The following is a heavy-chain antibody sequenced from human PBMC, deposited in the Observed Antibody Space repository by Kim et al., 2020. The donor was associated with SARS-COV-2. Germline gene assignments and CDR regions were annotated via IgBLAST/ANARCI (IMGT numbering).Heavy chain of an antibody. CDR3: ARNLVEINDSSGYYARGGYYYYYGMDV. D-gene: IGHD3-22*01. J-gene: IGHJ6*02. CDR1: GFTFSSYS. Sequence: GGSLRLSCVASGFTFSSYSMNWVRQAPGKGLEWVSYISSSSSTIYYADSVKGRFTISRDNAKNSLYLQMNSLRAEDTAVYYCARNLVEINDSSGYYARGGYYYYYGMDVWGQGTTVTVSS. CDR2: ISSSSSTI. V-gene: IGHV3-48*04.